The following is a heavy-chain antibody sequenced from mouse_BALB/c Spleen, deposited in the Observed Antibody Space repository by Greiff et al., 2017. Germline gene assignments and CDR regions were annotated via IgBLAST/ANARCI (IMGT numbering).Heavy chain of an antibody. CDR3: TRGYYGSSYAAWFAY. CDR1: GYTFTDYA. D-gene: IGHD1-1*01. CDR2: ISTYYGDA. Sequence: QVQLQQSGAELVRPGVSVKISCKGSGYTFTDYAMHWVKQSHAKSLEWIGVISTYYGDASYNQKFKGKATLTVDTSSSTAYMQLSSLTSEDSAVYYCTRGYYGSSYAAWFAYWGQGTLVTVSA. V-gene: IGHV1S137*01. J-gene: IGHJ3*01.